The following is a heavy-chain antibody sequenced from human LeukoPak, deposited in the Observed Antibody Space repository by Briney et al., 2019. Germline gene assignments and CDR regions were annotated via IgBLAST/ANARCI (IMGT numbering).Heavy chain of an antibody. CDR2: MNPNSGNT. Sequence: ASVKVSCKASGYTFNSYDINWVRQAAGQGLEWMGWMNPNSGNTGYAQKFQGRVTMTRNTSISTAYMELSSLRSEDTAVYYCARTTYSGIVWGFSFYYYYMDVWGKGTTVTVSS. V-gene: IGHV1-8*01. CDR3: ARTTYSGIVWGFSFYYYYMDV. J-gene: IGHJ6*03. CDR1: GYTFNSYD. D-gene: IGHD1-26*01.